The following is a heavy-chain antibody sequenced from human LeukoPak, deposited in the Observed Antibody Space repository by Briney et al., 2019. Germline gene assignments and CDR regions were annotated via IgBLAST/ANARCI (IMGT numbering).Heavy chain of an antibody. D-gene: IGHD3-22*01. Sequence: GGSLRLPCAASGFTFSSYAMSWVRQAPGKGLEWVSAISGSGGSTYYADSVKGRFTISRDNSKNTLYLQMNSLRAEDTAVYYCAKVGPSSGYYWGFDYWGQGTLVTVSS. CDR2: ISGSGGST. V-gene: IGHV3-23*01. CDR1: GFTFSSYA. CDR3: AKVGPSSGYYWGFDY. J-gene: IGHJ4*02.